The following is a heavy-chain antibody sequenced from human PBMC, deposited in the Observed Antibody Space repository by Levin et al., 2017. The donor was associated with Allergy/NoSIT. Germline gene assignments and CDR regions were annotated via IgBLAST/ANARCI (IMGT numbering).Heavy chain of an antibody. V-gene: IGHV5-51*01. J-gene: IGHJ4*02. CDR3: ARLSGYSGYDSPDFPYFDY. Sequence: GESLKISCKGSGYSFTSYWIGWVRQMPGKGLEWMGIIYPGDSDTRYSPSFQGQVTISADKSISTAYLQWSSLKASDTAMYYCARLSGYSGYDSPDFPYFDYWGQGTLVTVSS. CDR1: GYSFTSYW. CDR2: IYPGDSDT. D-gene: IGHD5-12*01.